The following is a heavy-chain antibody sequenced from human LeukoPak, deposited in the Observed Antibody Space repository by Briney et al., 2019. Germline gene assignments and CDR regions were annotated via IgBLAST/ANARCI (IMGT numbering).Heavy chain of an antibody. CDR1: GFTFSSYG. V-gene: IGHV3-30*02. D-gene: IGHD3-3*01. CDR3: AKDYRPHDFWSGLVDY. Sequence: GGSLRLSCAASGFTFSSYGMHWVRQAPGKGLEWVAFIRYDGSNKYYADSVKGRFTISRDNSKNTLYVQMNSLRAEDTAVYYCAKDYRPHDFWSGLVDYWGQGTLVTVSS. J-gene: IGHJ4*02. CDR2: IRYDGSNK.